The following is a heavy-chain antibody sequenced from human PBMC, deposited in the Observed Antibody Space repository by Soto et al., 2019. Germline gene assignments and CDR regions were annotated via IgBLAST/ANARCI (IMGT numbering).Heavy chain of an antibody. V-gene: IGHV1-3*01. CDR2: INAGNGNT. CDR3: GAAVAADAFDI. D-gene: IGHD6-19*01. J-gene: IGHJ3*02. CDR1: GYTFTSYA. Sequence: ASVKVSCKAFGYTFTSYAMHWVRQAPGKRLEWMGWINAGNGNTKYSQKFQGRVTITRDTSASTAYMELSSLRSEDTDVYYCGAAVAADAFDIWGQGTMVTVSS.